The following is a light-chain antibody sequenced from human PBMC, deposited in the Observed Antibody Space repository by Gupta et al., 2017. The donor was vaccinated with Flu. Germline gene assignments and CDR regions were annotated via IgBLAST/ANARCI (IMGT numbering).Light chain of an antibody. V-gene: IGKV1-33*01. Sequence: LNWYQQRPGKAPQLLIYDASNLKTGVPSRFSGSGTGTDFTFTISSLQPEDIATYYCQHYDTQPPLTFGGGTKLE. J-gene: IGKJ4*01. CDR3: QHYDTQPPLT. CDR2: DAS.